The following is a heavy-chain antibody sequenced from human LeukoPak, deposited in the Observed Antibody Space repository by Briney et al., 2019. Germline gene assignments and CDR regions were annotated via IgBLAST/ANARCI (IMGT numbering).Heavy chain of an antibody. CDR1: GFIFRNYA. D-gene: IGHD3-9*01. V-gene: IGHV3-23*01. J-gene: IGHJ4*02. Sequence: GASLRLSCAASGFIFRNYAMSWVRQAPGQGLERVSAITGSGDTTYYADSVKGRFTISRDNSKNTLYVEMNTLRAEDTAVYYCAKWGDYDILTGYYVSDFWGQGTLVTVSS. CDR2: ITGSGDTT. CDR3: AKWGDYDILTGYYVSDF.